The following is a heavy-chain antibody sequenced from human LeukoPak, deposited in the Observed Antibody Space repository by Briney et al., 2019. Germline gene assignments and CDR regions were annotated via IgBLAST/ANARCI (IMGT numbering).Heavy chain of an antibody. J-gene: IGHJ4*02. CDR3: ARARSSHYFDY. CDR2: INPSGGST. CDR1: GYTFTSYY. V-gene: IGHV1-46*01. D-gene: IGHD6-6*01. Sequence: ASVKVSCKASGYTFTSYYMHWVRQAPGQGLEWMGIINPSGGSTSYAQKFQGRVTMTRDTSTSTVYMELSSLRSDDTAVYYCARARSSHYFDYWGQGTLVTVSS.